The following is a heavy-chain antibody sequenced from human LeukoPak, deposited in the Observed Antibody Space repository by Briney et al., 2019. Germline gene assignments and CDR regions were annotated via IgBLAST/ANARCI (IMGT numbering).Heavy chain of an antibody. J-gene: IGHJ4*02. CDR1: GFSFRAYW. V-gene: IGHV3-7*01. CDR2: IQQEEIEK. D-gene: IGHD3-9*01. Sequence: GGSLRLSCVASGFSFRAYWMSWVRQAPGKGLEWVANIQQEEIEKYYEDSVKGRFTISRDNAKNSLSLQMNSLRVEDTAVYYCARWSGNILTGLFDFWGQGSLVTVSS. CDR3: ARWSGNILTGLFDF.